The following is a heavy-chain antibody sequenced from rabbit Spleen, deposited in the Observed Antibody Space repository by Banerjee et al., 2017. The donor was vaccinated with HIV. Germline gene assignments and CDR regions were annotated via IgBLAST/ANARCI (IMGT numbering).Heavy chain of an antibody. CDR2: IYAGSSGYN. CDR3: AREVDSTYGDVKL. CDR1: GFSFSSAYW. V-gene: IGHV1S40*01. Sequence: QSLEESGGDLVKPGASLTLTCTASGFSFSSAYWIWWVRQAPGKGLEWIACIYAGSSGYNYYANWAKGRFTISKTSSTTVTLQMTSLTAADTATYFCAREVDSTYGDVKLWGPGTLVTVS. D-gene: IGHD2-1*01. J-gene: IGHJ4*01.